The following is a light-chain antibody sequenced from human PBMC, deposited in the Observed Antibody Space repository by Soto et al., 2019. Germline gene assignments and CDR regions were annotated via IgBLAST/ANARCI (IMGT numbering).Light chain of an antibody. J-gene: IGKJ4*01. CDR1: QAVGSN. V-gene: IGKV3-15*01. CDR3: QQYNHWPPWLT. Sequence: IVLTQSPATLSVSPGERATLSCRASQAVGSNLAWYQQRPGQAPRLLIYDASTRATGIPHRFSGGGSGTDFTLTISSLQSDNFAVYYCQQYNHWPPWLTFGGGTKVEVK. CDR2: DAS.